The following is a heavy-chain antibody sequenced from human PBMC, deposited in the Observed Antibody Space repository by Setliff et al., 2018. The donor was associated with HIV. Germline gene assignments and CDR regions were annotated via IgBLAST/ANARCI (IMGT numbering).Heavy chain of an antibody. CDR2: ISAYNGNT. Sequence: ASVTVSCKASGYTFTSYGISWVRQAPGQGLEWMGWISAYNGNTNYAQKFQGRVTLTTDTSTSTAYMEVKSLRSDDTAVYYCARFEGRDKRGYSYGAYYYYMDVWGKGTTVTVSS. V-gene: IGHV1-18*01. J-gene: IGHJ6*03. CDR3: ARFEGRDKRGYSYGAYYYYMDV. D-gene: IGHD5-18*01. CDR1: GYTFTSYG.